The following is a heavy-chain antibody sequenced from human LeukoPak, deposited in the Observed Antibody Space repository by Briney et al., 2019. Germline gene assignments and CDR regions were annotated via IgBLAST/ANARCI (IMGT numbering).Heavy chain of an antibody. CDR1: GFTFDDYA. CDR3: AKDKAMAGFYYFDY. CDR2: ITWNSVNI. D-gene: IGHD6-19*01. V-gene: IGHV3-9*01. Sequence: GRSLRLSCTTSGFTFDDYAMHWVRQVPGKGLEWVSGITWNSVNIGYADSVRGRSTISRDNAKNSLYLQMNSLRAEDTALYYCAKDKAMAGFYYFDYWGQGTLVTVSS. J-gene: IGHJ4*02.